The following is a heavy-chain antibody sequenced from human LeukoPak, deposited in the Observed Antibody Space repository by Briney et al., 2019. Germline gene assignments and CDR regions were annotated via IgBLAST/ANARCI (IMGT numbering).Heavy chain of an antibody. Sequence: GGSLRLSCAASGFTFSSYAMSWVRQAPGEGLEWVSAISGSGGSTYYADSVKGRFTISRDNSKNTLYLQMNSLRAGDTAVYYCASGYDESFDPWGQGTLVTVSS. D-gene: IGHD3-16*01. J-gene: IGHJ5*02. CDR2: ISGSGGST. CDR1: GFTFSSYA. V-gene: IGHV3-23*01. CDR3: ASGYDESFDP.